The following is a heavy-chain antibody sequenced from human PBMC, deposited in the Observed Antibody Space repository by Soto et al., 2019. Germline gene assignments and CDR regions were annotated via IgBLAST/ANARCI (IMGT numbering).Heavy chain of an antibody. CDR3: AHRRADTAMVFDAFDI. V-gene: IGHV2-5*02. CDR2: ISWDDDK. CDR1: GFSLSTSGVG. D-gene: IGHD5-18*01. J-gene: IGHJ3*02. Sequence: QITLKESGPTLVKPTQTLTLTCTFSGFSLSTSGVGVGWIRQPPGKALEWLTLISWDDDKRYRPSLKSRLTITKDTSKSQVVLTLTNMDPMATATYYCAHRRADTAMVFDAFDIWGQGTMVTVSS.